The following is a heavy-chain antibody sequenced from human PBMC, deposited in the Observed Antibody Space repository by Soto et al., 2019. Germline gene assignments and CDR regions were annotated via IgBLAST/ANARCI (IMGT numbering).Heavy chain of an antibody. Sequence: GGSLRLSCAASGFTVSSNYMSWVRQAPGKGLEWVSVIYSGGSTYYADSVKGRFTISRDNSKNTLYLQMNSLRAEDTAVYYCARVSGGVAATLYYYYYMDVWGKGTTVTVSS. CDR3: ARVSGGVAATLYYYYYMDV. J-gene: IGHJ6*03. D-gene: IGHD2-15*01. CDR2: IYSGGST. V-gene: IGHV3-66*01. CDR1: GFTVSSNY.